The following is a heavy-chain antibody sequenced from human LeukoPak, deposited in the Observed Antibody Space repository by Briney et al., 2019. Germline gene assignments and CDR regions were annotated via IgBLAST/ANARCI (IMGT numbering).Heavy chain of an antibody. V-gene: IGHV4-61*02. D-gene: IGHD4-17*01. J-gene: IGHJ4*02. CDR3: ASGYGDYGDFDY. Sequence: SETLSLTCTLSVGSISRSSYYCRSIRQPAGRGLEWIGRIYTSGSTNYNPSLKSRVTISVDTSKNQFSLKLRSVTAADTAVYYCASGYGDYGDFDYWGQGTLVTVSS. CDR1: VGSISRSSYY. CDR2: IYTSGST.